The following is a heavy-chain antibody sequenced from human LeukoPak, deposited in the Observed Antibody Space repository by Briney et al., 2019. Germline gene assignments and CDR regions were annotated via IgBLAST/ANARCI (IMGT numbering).Heavy chain of an antibody. CDR2: INPNSGAT. V-gene: IGHV1-2*02. D-gene: IGHD1-1*01. J-gene: IGHJ3*02. CDR1: GYSFTGYY. Sequence: ASVKVSCKASGYSFTGYYLHWVRQAPGRGLEWMGWINPNSGATNYAQKFQGSVTMTRDTSITTVYMELSSLRSDDTAVYYCARRHPTGTDAFDMWGQGTMVTVSS. CDR3: ARRHPTGTDAFDM.